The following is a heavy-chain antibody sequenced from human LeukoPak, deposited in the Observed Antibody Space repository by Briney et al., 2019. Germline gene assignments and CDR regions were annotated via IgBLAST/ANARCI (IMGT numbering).Heavy chain of an antibody. J-gene: IGHJ4*02. CDR3: ARARAHQLWFNFDY. CDR1: GGTFISYA. D-gene: IGHD5-18*01. V-gene: IGHV1-69*13. Sequence: SVKVSCKASGGTFISYAISWVRQAPGQGLEWMGGIIPIFGTANYAQKFQGRVTITADESTSTAYMELSSLRSGDTAVYYCARARAHQLWFNFDYWGQGTLVTVSS. CDR2: IIPIFGTA.